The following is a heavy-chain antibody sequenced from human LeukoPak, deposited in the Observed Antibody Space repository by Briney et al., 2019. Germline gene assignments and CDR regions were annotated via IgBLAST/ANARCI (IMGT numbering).Heavy chain of an antibody. V-gene: IGHV3-21*06. CDR3: ARVAEAAAFDS. Sequence: GGSLRLSCAASGFTVSTNYMNWVRQAPGKGLEWVSSISSNSRYRYYADSMRGRFTISRDNAKNSLFLQMNSLKPEDTAVYYCARVAEAAAFDSWGQGTLVTVSS. CDR1: GFTVSTNY. CDR2: ISSNSRYR. J-gene: IGHJ4*02. D-gene: IGHD6-13*01.